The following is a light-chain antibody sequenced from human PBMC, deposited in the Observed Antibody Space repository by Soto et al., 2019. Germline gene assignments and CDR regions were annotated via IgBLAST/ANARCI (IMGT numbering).Light chain of an antibody. V-gene: IGKV3D-15*01. CDR3: QQYNNWPIT. J-gene: IGKJ5*01. CDR2: GAS. CDR1: QTVGSN. Sequence: EIVLTQFPATLSVSPGERATLSCRASQTVGSNLAWYHQKPGQAPRLLIYGASTRATDIPARFSGSGSVTEFTLTISSLQSEDFAVYYCQQYNNWPITFGQGTRLEL.